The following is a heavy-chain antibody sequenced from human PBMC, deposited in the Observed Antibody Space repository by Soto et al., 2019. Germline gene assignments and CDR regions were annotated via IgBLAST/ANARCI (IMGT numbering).Heavy chain of an antibody. CDR3: AKERRLGGDTSHAFDI. CDR1: GFTFSSYA. J-gene: IGHJ3*02. D-gene: IGHD1-26*01. V-gene: IGHV3-23*01. Sequence: EVQLLESGGGLVQPGGSLRLSCAASGFTFSSYAMTWVRQAPGKGLEWVSAISAGADNTYYADSVKGRFTISRDNSKNPLYLPMNSLRAEDRAVYYCAKERRLGGDTSHAFDIWGQGTMVTVSS. CDR2: ISAGADNT.